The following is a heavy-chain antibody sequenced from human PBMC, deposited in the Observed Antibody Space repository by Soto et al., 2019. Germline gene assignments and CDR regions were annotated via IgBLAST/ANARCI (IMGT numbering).Heavy chain of an antibody. V-gene: IGHV4-30-4*01. CDR2: IYYSGST. CDR1: GGSICSVDYY. J-gene: IGHJ4*02. D-gene: IGHD3-10*01. CDR3: ARVGGFGATTIDY. Sequence: QVQLQESGPGLVKPSQTLSLTCTVSGGSICSVDYYWSWIRQPPGKGLEWIGYIYYSGSTYYNPSLKSRVTISVDTSKNQFSLKLSSVTAADTAVYYCARVGGFGATTIDYWGQGTLVTVSS.